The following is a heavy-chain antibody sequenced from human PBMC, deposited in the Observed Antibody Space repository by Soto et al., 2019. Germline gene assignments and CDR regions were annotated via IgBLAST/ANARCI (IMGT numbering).Heavy chain of an antibody. CDR2: LIPILGLA. CDR3: ARFKLGDDY. D-gene: IGHD5-12*01. V-gene: IGHV1-69*02. Sequence: QVQLVQSGAEVQKPGSSVKVSCQASGGTFSNSTVTWVRQAPGQGLEWMGRLIPILGLANYAQKFRGRLTITADKSTTTAYMELRSLRSEDTAIYYCARFKLGDDYWGQGTLVTVSS. CDR1: GGTFSNST. J-gene: IGHJ4*02.